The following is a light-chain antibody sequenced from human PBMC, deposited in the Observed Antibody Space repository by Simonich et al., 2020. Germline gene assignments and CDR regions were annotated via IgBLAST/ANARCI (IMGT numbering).Light chain of an antibody. CDR3: MQSIQLPRPTYT. V-gene: IGKV2D-29*02. J-gene: IGKJ2*01. Sequence: DIVMTQTPLSLSVTPGQPASIYCKSSQSLLHSDGKTYLYWYLQKPGQFPQLLIYEVSNRVSGVPDRFSGSGSGTDFTLKISRVEAGDVGVYYCMQSIQLPRPTYTFGQGTKLEIK. CDR2: EVS. CDR1: QSLLHSDGKTY.